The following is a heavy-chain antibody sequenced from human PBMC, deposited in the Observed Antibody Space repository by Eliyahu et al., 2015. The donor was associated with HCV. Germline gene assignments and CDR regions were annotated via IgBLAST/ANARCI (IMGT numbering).Heavy chain of an antibody. V-gene: IGHV4-39*01. CDR3: ARTGLGALGIVLVPAAIRWFDS. CDR1: GGSISSSTYY. D-gene: IGHD2-2*02. CDR2: IYYSGST. Sequence: QLQLQESGPGLMKPSETLSLTCTVSGGSISSSTYYWGWIRQPPGKGLEWIGNIYYSGSTYYNPSLKSRVIISVDTSKNQFSLKLSSVTAADTAVYFCARTGLGALGIVLVPAAIRWFDSWGQGTLVTVSS. J-gene: IGHJ5*01.